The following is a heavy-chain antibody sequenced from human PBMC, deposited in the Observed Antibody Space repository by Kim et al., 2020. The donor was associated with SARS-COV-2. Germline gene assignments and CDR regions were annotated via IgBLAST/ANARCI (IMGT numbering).Heavy chain of an antibody. CDR2: IYHSGST. J-gene: IGHJ3*02. D-gene: IGHD2-2*01. CDR1: GGSISSSNW. V-gene: IGHV4-4*02. Sequence: SETLSLTCAVSGGSISSSNWWSWVRQPPGKGLEWIGEIYHSGSTNYNPSLKSRVTISVDKSKNQFSLKLSSVTAADTAVYYCARLTLLGYCSSTSCPDAFDIWGQGTMVTVSS. CDR3: ARLTLLGYCSSTSCPDAFDI.